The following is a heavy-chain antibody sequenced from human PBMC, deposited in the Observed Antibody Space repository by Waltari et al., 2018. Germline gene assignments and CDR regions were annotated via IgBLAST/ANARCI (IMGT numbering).Heavy chain of an antibody. CDR3: ARSPLSTAAGTLDY. V-gene: IGHV4-39*01. J-gene: IGHJ4*02. CDR2: IEYSGST. Sequence: QLQLQESGPGLVKPSETLSLTCTVSGGSISSSSYYWGWIRQPPGKGLEWIGSIEYSGSTYYNPSLKSRVTISVDTSKNQFSLKLSSVTAADTAVYYCARSPLSTAAGTLDYWGQGTLVTVSS. CDR1: GGSISSSSYY. D-gene: IGHD6-13*01.